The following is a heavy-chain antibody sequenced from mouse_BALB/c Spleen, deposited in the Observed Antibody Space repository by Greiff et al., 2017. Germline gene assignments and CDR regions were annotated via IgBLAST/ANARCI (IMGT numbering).Heavy chain of an antibody. CDR1: GFSLTSYG. CDR2: IWAGGST. J-gene: IGHJ4*01. CDR3: ASLFREDYYAMDY. Sequence: VQLQQSGPGLVAPSQSLSITCTVSGFSLTSYGVHWVRQPPGKGLEWLGVIWAGGSTNYNSALMSRLSISKDNSKSQVFLKMNSLQTDDTAMYYCASLFREDYYAMDYWGQGTSVTVSS. V-gene: IGHV2-9*02.